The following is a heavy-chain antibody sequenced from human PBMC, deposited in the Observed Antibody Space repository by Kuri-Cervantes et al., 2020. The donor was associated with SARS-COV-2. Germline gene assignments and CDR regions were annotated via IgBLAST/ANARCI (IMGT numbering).Heavy chain of an antibody. CDR3: ARLGSGWSQDY. V-gene: IGHV4-38-2*02. J-gene: IGHJ4*02. CDR2: IYHSGST. D-gene: IGHD6-19*01. Sequence: GSLRLSCTVSGYSISSGYYWGWIRQPPGKGLEWIGSIYHSGSTYYNPSHKSRVTISVDTSKNQFSLKLSSVTAADTAVYYCARLGSGWSQDYWGQGTLVTVSS. CDR1: GYSISSGYY.